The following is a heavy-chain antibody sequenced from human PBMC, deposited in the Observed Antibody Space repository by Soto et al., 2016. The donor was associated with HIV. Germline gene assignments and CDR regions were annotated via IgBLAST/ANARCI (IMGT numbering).Heavy chain of an antibody. D-gene: IGHD2-2*01. V-gene: IGHV3-11*05. CDR3: ARDRRNIVIAFGYGMDV. J-gene: IGHJ6*02. CDR1: GFTFSGYY. Sequence: QVQLVESGGGVVKPGGSPRLFCTASGFTFSGYYINWIRQAPGKGLEWVSYISSSGGYTKYADSVKGRFTISRDNAKNSLYLQMNNLRVEDTATYYCARDRRNIVIAFGYGMDVWGQGTTVTVSS. CDR2: ISSSGGYT.